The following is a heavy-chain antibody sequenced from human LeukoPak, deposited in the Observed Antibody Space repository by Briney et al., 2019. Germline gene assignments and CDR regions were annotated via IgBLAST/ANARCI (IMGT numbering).Heavy chain of an antibody. CDR3: ARGRVSSTTWYSTYYYYFYMDV. D-gene: IGHD1-1*01. Sequence: SETLSLTCSVSDDYITMYHWTWIRQPPGKGLEWIGYVDHTGSTNFKPSLHGRVSLSRDTTKNLFSLRLRSVTAADTAVYFCARGRVSSTTWYSTYYYYFYMDVWGKGTTVTVSS. CDR2: VDHTGST. J-gene: IGHJ6*03. CDR1: DDYITMYH. V-gene: IGHV4-59*01.